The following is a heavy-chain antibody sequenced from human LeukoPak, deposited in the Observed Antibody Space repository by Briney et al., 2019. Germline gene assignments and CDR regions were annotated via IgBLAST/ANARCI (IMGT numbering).Heavy chain of an antibody. J-gene: IGHJ3*02. CDR1: GFTFRSFA. D-gene: IGHD6-19*01. V-gene: IGHV3-30*04. CDR2: ISYDGSNK. CDR3: ARDRGGWYGNFDI. Sequence: GRSLRLSCAASGFTFRSFAMHWVRQAPGKGLEWVAVISYDGSNKYYADSVKGRFTISRDNSKNTLYLQMNSLRAEDTAVYYCARDRGGWYGNFDIWGQGTMVTVSS.